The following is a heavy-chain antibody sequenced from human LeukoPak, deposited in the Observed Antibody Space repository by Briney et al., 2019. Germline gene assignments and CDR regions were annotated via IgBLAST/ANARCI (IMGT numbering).Heavy chain of an antibody. V-gene: IGHV3-23*01. Sequence: GGSLRLSCAASGFTFSSYAMSWVRQAPGKGLEWVSAISGSGGSTYYADSVKGRFTISRDNSKNTLYLQMNSLRAEDTAVYYCAKDLGFLEWLYSFTRYYFDYWGQGTLVTVSS. CDR1: GFTFSSYA. J-gene: IGHJ4*02. CDR2: ISGSGGST. D-gene: IGHD3-3*01. CDR3: AKDLGFLEWLYSFTRYYFDY.